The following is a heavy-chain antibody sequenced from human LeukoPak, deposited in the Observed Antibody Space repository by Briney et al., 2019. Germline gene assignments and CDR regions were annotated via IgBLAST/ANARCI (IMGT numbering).Heavy chain of an antibody. J-gene: IGHJ3*02. CDR2: ISAYNGNT. V-gene: IGHV1-18*01. Sequence: ASVKVSCKASGYTFTSYGISWVRQAPGQGLEWMGWISAYNGNTNYAQKLQGRVTMTTDTSTSTAYMELRSLRSDDTAVYYCARVPLYDSSGSDAFDIWGQGTMVTVSS. CDR3: ARVPLYDSSGSDAFDI. D-gene: IGHD3-22*01. CDR1: GYTFTSYG.